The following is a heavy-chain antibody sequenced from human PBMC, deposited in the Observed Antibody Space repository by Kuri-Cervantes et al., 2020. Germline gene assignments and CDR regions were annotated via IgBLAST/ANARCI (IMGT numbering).Heavy chain of an antibody. J-gene: IGHJ4*02. CDR3: ARASRSHFDY. D-gene: IGHD1-26*01. CDR2: INPNSGGT. CDR1: GYTFTSYD. Sequence: ASVKVSCKASGYTFTSYDINWVRQAPGQGLEWMGWINPNSGGTNYAQKFQGRVTMTRDTSISTAYMELSRLRSDDTAVYYCARASRSHFDYWGQGTLVTVSS. V-gene: IGHV1-2*02.